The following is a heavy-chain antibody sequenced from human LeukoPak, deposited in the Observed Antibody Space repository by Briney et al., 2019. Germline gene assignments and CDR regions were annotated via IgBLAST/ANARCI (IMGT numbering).Heavy chain of an antibody. V-gene: IGHV4-59*01. J-gene: IGHJ6*03. Sequence: NPGGSLRLSCAASGFTFSSYAMSWVRQAPGKGLEWLGYIYYSGSTNYNPSLKSRVTISVDTSKNQFSLKLSSVTAADTAVYYCARSYYDFWSGYYTGYYYYYYMDVWGKGTTVTVSS. CDR2: IYYSGST. CDR3: ARSYYDFWSGYYTGYYYYYYMDV. CDR1: GFTFSSYA. D-gene: IGHD3-3*01.